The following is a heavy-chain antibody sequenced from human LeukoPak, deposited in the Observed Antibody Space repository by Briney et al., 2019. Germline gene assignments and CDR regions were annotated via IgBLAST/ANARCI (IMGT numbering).Heavy chain of an antibody. CDR3: ARLSQQTFDI. V-gene: IGHV1-46*01. CDR1: GYTFTGSY. Sequence: ASVKVSCKASGYTFTGSYMHWVRQAPGQGLEWMGIIDPSGGSTSYAQKFQGRVTMTRDTSTSTVYMELSSLRSDDTAVYYCARLSQQTFDIWGQGTLVTVSS. J-gene: IGHJ3*02. CDR2: IDPSGGST.